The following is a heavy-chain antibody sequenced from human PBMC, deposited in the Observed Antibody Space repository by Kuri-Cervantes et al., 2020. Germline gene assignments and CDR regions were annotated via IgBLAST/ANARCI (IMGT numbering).Heavy chain of an antibody. CDR2: IYTSGST. D-gene: IGHD3-22*01. Sequence: SETLSLTCTVSGGSISSGSYYWSWIRQPAGKGLEWIGRIYTSGSTNYNPSLKSRVTISVDTSKNQFSPKLSSVTAADTAVYYCASEYYYDSSGYYLGQGTLVTVSS. J-gene: IGHJ4*02. CDR1: GGSISSGSYY. V-gene: IGHV4-61*02. CDR3: ASEYYYDSSGYY.